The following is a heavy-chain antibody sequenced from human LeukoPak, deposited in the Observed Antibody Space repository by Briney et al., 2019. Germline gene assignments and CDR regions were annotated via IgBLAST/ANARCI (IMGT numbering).Heavy chain of an antibody. CDR1: GFTFSSYA. Sequence: GGSLRLSCAASGFTFSSYAMSWVRQAPGKGLEWVSAISGSGGSTYYADSVKGRFTISRDNSKNTLYLQMNSLRAEDTAVYYCAKDGLLAYCGGDCYKGPPYYFDYWGQGTLVTVSS. D-gene: IGHD2-21*02. J-gene: IGHJ4*02. CDR2: ISGSGGST. CDR3: AKDGLLAYCGGDCYKGPPYYFDY. V-gene: IGHV3-23*01.